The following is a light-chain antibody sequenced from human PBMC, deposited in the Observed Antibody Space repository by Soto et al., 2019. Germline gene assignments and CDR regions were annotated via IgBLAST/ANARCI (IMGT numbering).Light chain of an antibody. CDR1: QDISNY. CDR2: DAS. J-gene: IGKJ2*01. Sequence: DIQMTPSPSSLSASVRDRVTITYHTSQDISNYLDRYQEKPGKAPKLMIYDASNFETGVPSRFSGNSPCSDFTFTNSSLQPEDMATYDCQQYYNRPLYAFGQGNKLEIK. CDR3: QQYYNRPLYA. V-gene: IGKV1-33*01.